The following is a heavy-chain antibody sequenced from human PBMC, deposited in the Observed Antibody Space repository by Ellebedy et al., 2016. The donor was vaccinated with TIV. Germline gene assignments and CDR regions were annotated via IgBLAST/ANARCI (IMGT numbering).Heavy chain of an antibody. CDR2: INPSTGST. CDR1: GYTFTSYF. CDR3: AISRSSGWLHTPDY. Sequence: AASVKVSCKASGYTFTSYFIHWVRQAPGQGPEWMGIINPSTGSTTYAQKLQGRVTMTRDTSTSTVYMELSRLRSEDTAVYFCAISRSSGWLHTPDYWGQGTLVTVSS. D-gene: IGHD6-19*01. J-gene: IGHJ4*02. V-gene: IGHV1-46*04.